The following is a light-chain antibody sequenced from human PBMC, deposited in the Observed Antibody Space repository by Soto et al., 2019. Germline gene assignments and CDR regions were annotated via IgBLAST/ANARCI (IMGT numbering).Light chain of an antibody. Sequence: EIVLTQSPATLSLSPGERATLSCRASQSVNSYLAWYQQKPGQAPRLLIYDASNRATGIPGRFSGSGSETDFTLTISSLEPEDFAVYYCQQRANWPYTFGQGTKLEI. CDR2: DAS. J-gene: IGKJ2*01. CDR1: QSVNSY. V-gene: IGKV3-11*01. CDR3: QQRANWPYT.